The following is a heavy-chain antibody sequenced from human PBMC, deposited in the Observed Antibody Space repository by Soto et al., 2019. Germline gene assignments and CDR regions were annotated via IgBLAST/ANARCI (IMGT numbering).Heavy chain of an antibody. D-gene: IGHD3-10*02. CDR2: IIPIFGTA. Sequence: SVKVSCKASGGTFSSYAISWVRQAPGQGLEWMGGIIPIFGTANYAQKFQGRVTITADESTSTAYVELSSLRSEDTAVYYWASYVAARRHFQNWGQGTLGTVSS. V-gene: IGHV1-69*13. CDR1: GGTFSSYA. CDR3: ASYVAARRHFQN. J-gene: IGHJ1*01.